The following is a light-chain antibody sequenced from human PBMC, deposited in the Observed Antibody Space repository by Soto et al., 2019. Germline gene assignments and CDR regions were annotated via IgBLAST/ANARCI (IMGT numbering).Light chain of an antibody. CDR1: QIVGGF. J-gene: IGKJ3*01. CDR3: QHRANWLGT. CDR2: DAS. V-gene: IGKV3-11*01. Sequence: EIVLTQSPATVSLSPGERATLSCRASQIVGGFLAWYQQRSGQTPRLLIYDASNRAPDIPNMFSGSGSGTDFTLPISSLEPEDFAVYYCQHRANWLGTFGHGTKQDIK.